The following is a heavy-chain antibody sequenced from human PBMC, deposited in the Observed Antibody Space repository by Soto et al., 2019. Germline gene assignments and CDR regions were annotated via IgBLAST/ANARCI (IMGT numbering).Heavy chain of an antibody. V-gene: IGHV3-33*01. J-gene: IGHJ4*02. D-gene: IGHD2-2*01. CDR1: GFTFSNYG. CDR3: ARDFCPVPTCYDL. Sequence: GGSLRLSCVASGFTFSNYGMHWVRQAPGKGLEWVAGIDYNEINQYYIDHVKGRFTISRDQSKNTLYLQMKSLRAEDTAVYYCARDFCPVPTCYDLWGKGVLVTVSS. CDR2: IDYNEINQ.